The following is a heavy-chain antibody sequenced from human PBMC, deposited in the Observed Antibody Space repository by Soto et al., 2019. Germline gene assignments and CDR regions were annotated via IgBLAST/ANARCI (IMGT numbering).Heavy chain of an antibody. CDR3: ARDVDCISTCCREGG. V-gene: IGHV1-69*12. Sequence: QVQLVQSGAEVKKPGSSVKVSCKASGGTFSSYAISWVRQAPGQGLEWMGGIIPIFGTANYAQKFQGRVTLTADESTRAAYVELGSLSSEDTAVYYCARDVDCISTCCREGGWGQGTLVTVSS. J-gene: IGHJ4*02. CDR1: GGTFSSYA. D-gene: IGHD2-2*01. CDR2: IIPIFGTA.